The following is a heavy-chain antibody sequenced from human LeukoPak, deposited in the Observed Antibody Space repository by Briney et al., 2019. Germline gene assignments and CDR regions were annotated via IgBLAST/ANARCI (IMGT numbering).Heavy chain of an antibody. J-gene: IGHJ4*02. CDR1: GGSITNYY. D-gene: IGHD2-8*01. Sequence: SETLSLTCTISGGSITNYYWTWIRQPPGKGLEWIGYASFSETTDYNPSPKNRVTISVDTSKNQFSLKLNSVTAADTAVYYCASRRSSGVCDYWGQGTLVTVSS. CDR2: ASFSETT. CDR3: ASRRSSGVCDY. V-gene: IGHV4-59*01.